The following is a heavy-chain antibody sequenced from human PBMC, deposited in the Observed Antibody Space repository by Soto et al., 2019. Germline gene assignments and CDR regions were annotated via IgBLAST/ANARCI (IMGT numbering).Heavy chain of an antibody. Sequence: SLRLSCAASGFTFSPYAMHWVRQAPGKGPEWVAVISADQKSIYYADSVKGRFTISRDNSRNTLYLQMDGLRIEDTAVYYCARDVRKLRFFDYWGQGTPVTVSS. CDR2: ISADQKSI. CDR3: ARDVRKLRFFDY. J-gene: IGHJ4*02. CDR1: GFTFSPYA. V-gene: IGHV3-30*04. D-gene: IGHD3-3*01.